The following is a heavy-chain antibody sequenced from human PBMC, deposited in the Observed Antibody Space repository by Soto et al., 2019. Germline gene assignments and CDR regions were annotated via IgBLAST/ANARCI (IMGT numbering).Heavy chain of an antibody. CDR1: GFTFSSYA. CDR3: TLDYHRINCGIGFSMDV. D-gene: IGHD2-21*01. V-gene: IGHV3-30-3*01. J-gene: IGHJ6*02. CDR2: ISYDGSNK. Sequence: QVQLVESGGGVVQPGRSLRLSCAASGFTFSSYAMHWVRQAPGKGLEWVAVISYDGSNKYYADSVKGRFTISRDNSKYMMYLQMNSLRPEDTAVYYCTLDYHRINCGIGFSMDVWGQGTTVTVSS.